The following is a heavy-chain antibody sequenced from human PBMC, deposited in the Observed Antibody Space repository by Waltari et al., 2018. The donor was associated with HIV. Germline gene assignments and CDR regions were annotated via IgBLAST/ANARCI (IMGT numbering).Heavy chain of an antibody. Sequence: QVQLQESGPRLVKPSQTLSLTCTVPGGSISSGRYYRSWIRQPAGKGLEWIGRIYTSGTTTYNPSLKSRVTISIDTSKNQFSLNLSSVTAADTAVYYCARDVGVQGWLNDIWNFDVWGRGTLVTVSS. CDR1: GGSISSGRYY. J-gene: IGHJ2*01. CDR3: ARDVGVQGWLNDIWNFDV. V-gene: IGHV4-61*02. D-gene: IGHD5-18*01. CDR2: IYTSGTT.